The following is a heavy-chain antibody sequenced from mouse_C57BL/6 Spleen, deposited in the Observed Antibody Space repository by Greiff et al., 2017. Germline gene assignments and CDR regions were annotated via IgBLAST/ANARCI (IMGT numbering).Heavy chain of an antibody. V-gene: IGHV1-42*01. D-gene: IGHD2-4*01. J-gene: IGHJ2*01. CDR1: GYSFTGYY. CDR3: ARSRDYGPFDY. CDR2: INPSTGGT. Sequence: EVQLQQSGPELVKPGASVKISCKASGYSFTGYYMNWVKQSPEKSLEWIGEINPSTGGTTYNQKFKAKATLTVDKSSSAAYMQRKSLTSEDSAVYYCARSRDYGPFDYWGQGTTRTVSS.